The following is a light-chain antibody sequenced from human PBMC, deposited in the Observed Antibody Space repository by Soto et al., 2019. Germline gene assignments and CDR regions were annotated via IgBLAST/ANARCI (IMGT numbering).Light chain of an antibody. CDR2: GAS. CDR3: QQYGSSPWT. V-gene: IGKV3-20*01. J-gene: IGKJ5*01. CDR1: QSVSSSY. Sequence: EIVLTQSPGTLSLSPGERATLSCRASQSVSSSYLAWYQQKPGQAPRLLIYGASSRATGIPDRLSGSGSGTDFTLTISRLEPEDFAVYYCQQYGSSPWTFRQGTRLEIK.